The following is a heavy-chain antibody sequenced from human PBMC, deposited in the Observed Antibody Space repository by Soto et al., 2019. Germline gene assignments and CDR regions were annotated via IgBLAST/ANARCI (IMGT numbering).Heavy chain of an antibody. Sequence: ASVKVSCKASGYTFTGHYIHWVRPAPEQGPEWMGEIGPETGATRYAQKFQGRVTMTRDMSITTVYMELNNLSPDDTAVYYCGRGRSGQIVVFYWGQGAPVTFSS. CDR2: IGPETGAT. D-gene: IGHD1-26*01. CDR1: GYTFTGHY. J-gene: IGHJ4*02. CDR3: GRGRSGQIVVFY. V-gene: IGHV1-2*02.